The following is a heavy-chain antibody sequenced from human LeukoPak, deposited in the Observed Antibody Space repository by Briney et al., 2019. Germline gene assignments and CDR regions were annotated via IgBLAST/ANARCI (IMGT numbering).Heavy chain of an antibody. Sequence: GGSLRLSCAASGFTFSSHGMNWVRQAPGKGLEWVSVIYSGGSPDYADSAKGRFTISSDNSKNTLYLQMNSLRVEDTAVYYCARGYCSGGSCYSSYYYSYMDVWGKGTTVTVSS. CDR3: ARGYCSGGSCYSSYYYSYMDV. CDR2: IYSGGSP. CDR1: GFTFSSHG. V-gene: IGHV3-53*01. D-gene: IGHD2-15*01. J-gene: IGHJ6*03.